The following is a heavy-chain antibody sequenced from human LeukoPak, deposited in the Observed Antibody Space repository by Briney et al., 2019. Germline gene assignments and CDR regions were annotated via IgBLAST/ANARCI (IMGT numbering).Heavy chain of an antibody. J-gene: IGHJ4*02. CDR2: IKQDGSEK. Sequence: GGSLRLSCAASGFTLSSYWMSWVRQAPGKGLEWVANIKQDGSEKYYVDSVKGRFTISRDNAKNSLYLQMNSLRAEDTAVYYCARDLYWGQGTLVTVSS. CDR3: ARDLY. CDR1: GFTLSSYW. V-gene: IGHV3-7*01.